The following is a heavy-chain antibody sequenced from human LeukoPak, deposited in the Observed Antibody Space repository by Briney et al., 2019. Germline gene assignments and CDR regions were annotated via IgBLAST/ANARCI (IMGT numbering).Heavy chain of an antibody. D-gene: IGHD3-22*01. Sequence: GGSLRLSCAASGFTFSSYAMSWVRQAPGKGLEWVSAISGSGGSTYYADSVKGRFTISRDDSKNTLYLQMNSLRAEDTAVYYCTKGSYYDNSGRAYFDYWGQGTLVTVSS. CDR2: ISGSGGST. V-gene: IGHV3-23*01. CDR3: TKGSYYDNSGRAYFDY. J-gene: IGHJ4*02. CDR1: GFTFSSYA.